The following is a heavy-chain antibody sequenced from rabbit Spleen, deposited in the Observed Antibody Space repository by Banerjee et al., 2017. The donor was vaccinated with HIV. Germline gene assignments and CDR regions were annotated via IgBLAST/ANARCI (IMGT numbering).Heavy chain of an antibody. D-gene: IGHD1-1*01. CDR1: GFSFSSGYY. CDR3: ARDLDGVIGWNFGW. V-gene: IGHV1S43*01. J-gene: IGHJ4*01. CDR2: IYTTSSST. Sequence: QSLEESGGDLVKPGASLTLTCTASGFSFSSGYYASWVRQAPGKGLELIACIYTTSSSTWYASWVNGRFTISRSTSLNTVDLKMTSLTVADTATYFCARDLDGVIGWNFGWWGQGTLVTVS.